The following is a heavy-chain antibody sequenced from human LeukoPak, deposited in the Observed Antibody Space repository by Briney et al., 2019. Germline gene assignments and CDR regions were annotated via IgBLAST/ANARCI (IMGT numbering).Heavy chain of an antibody. D-gene: IGHD3-22*01. J-gene: IGHJ4*02. CDR3: ARDLASSGYYWD. Sequence: ASVKVSCKASGYTFTSYDINWVRQATGQGLEWMGWMNPNSGNTGYAQKFQGRVTMTRNTSISTAYMELSSLRSDDTAVYYCARDLASSGYYWDWGQGTLVTVSS. V-gene: IGHV1-8*01. CDR2: MNPNSGNT. CDR1: GYTFTSYD.